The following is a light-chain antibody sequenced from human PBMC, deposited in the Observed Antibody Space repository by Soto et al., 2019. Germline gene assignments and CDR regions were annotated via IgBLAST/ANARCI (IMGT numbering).Light chain of an antibody. CDR1: SSDVGAYDY. V-gene: IGLV2-14*01. Sequence: QSVLTQPASVSGSPGQSITISCTGTSSDVGAYDYVSWYQQYPGKAPKLMIYDVGSRPSGVSNRFSGSKSGNTSAMTISGLQAEDEADDYCSSYTRSSTRVFGTGTKVTVL. CDR3: SSYTRSSTRV. CDR2: DVG. J-gene: IGLJ1*01.